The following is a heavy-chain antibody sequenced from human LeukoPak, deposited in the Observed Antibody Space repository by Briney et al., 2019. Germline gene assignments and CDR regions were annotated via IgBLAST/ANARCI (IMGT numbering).Heavy chain of an antibody. Sequence: GASVKVSCKASGYTFTSYGISWVRQAPGQGLEWMGWISAYNGNTNYAQKFQGRVTMTRDMSTSTVYMELSSLRSEDTAVYYCAREAVTIFGLVRTQTTKGPHRFDPWGQGTLVTVSS. CDR2: ISAYNGNT. CDR1: GYTFTSYG. D-gene: IGHD3-3*01. CDR3: AREAVTIFGLVRTQTTKGPHRFDP. J-gene: IGHJ5*02. V-gene: IGHV1-18*01.